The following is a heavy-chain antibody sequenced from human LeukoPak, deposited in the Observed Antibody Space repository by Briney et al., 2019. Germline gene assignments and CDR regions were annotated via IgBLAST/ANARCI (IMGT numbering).Heavy chain of an antibody. CDR1: GFTFSSYA. J-gene: IGHJ4*02. V-gene: IGHV3-48*03. Sequence: GGSLRLSCAASGFTFSSYAMTWVRQVPGKGLEWVSSISGSGDIIYYADSVKGRFTISRDNAKNSLYLQMNSLRAEDTAVYYCARVGDMRFIYRGFDYWGQGTLVTVPS. CDR3: ARVGDMRFIYRGFDY. D-gene: IGHD3-16*01. CDR2: ISGSGDII.